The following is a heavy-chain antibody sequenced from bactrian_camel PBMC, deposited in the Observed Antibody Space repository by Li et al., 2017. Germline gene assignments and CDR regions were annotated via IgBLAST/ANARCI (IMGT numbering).Heavy chain of an antibody. CDR3: AADIEFGLGRLEDEKDFGY. CDR1: GFTSNGCG. J-gene: IGHJ6*01. V-gene: IGHV3S53*01. CDR2: IEPDGNR. D-gene: IGHD1*01. Sequence: QLVESGGGLVQPGGSLRLSCTAPGFTSNGCGMDWYRQAAGKQREWVSSIEPDGNRNYADSVKGRFTISRDNAKNVLYLQMNDLKPEDTAVYYCAADIEFGLGRLEDEKDFGYWGQGTQVTVS.